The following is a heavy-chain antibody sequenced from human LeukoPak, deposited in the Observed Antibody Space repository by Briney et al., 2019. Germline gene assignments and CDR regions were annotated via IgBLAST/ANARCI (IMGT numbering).Heavy chain of an antibody. CDR2: IYTSGST. J-gene: IGHJ4*02. D-gene: IGHD3-10*01. V-gene: IGHV4-61*02. CDR1: GGSISSGSYY. CDR3: ARSMVRGVINY. Sequence: PSQTLSLTCTVSGGSISSGSYYWGWIRQPGGKGLEWIVRIYTSGSTNYTPSLKSRVTISVDTSKNQFSLKLSSVTAADTAVYYCARSMVRGVINYWGQGTLVTVSS.